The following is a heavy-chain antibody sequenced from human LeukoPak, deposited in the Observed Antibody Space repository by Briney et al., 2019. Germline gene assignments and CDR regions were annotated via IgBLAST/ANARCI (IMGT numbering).Heavy chain of an antibody. CDR3: AKAHSGYYYGSFDY. D-gene: IGHD3-22*01. Sequence: GSLRLSCAASGLSFNNYAMSWVRQAPGKGLEWVSDISGSGSHTYYADSVKGRFTISRDNSKSTLYLQMNSLRAEDTAIYYCAKAHSGYYYGSFDYWGQGALVIVSS. CDR1: GLSFNNYA. J-gene: IGHJ4*02. CDR2: ISGSGSHT. V-gene: IGHV3-23*01.